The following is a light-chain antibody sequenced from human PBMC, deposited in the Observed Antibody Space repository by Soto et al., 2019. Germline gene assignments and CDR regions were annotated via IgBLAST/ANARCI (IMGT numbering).Light chain of an antibody. CDR1: QSISGTY. J-gene: IGKJ1*01. V-gene: IGKV3-20*01. CDR2: GAS. Sequence: EIVLTQSPGTLSLSPGERATLSCRASQSISGTYLAWYQQKPGRAPRILIYGASNRATGIPDRFSGSGSGTDFTLTISRLEPEDFAVYYCQHYGISPPWTGGQGTKVEIK. CDR3: QHYGISPPWT.